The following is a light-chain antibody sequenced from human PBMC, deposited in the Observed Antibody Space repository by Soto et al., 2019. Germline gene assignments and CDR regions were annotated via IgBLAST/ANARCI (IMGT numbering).Light chain of an antibody. CDR2: AAS. V-gene: IGKV1-39*01. CDR3: QQSYSTPRT. Sequence: DIQMTQSPSSLSASVGDRVTIACRTSQSITNYLNWYQQKPGKAPKLLIYAASSLQSGVPSRFSGSGSGTDFTLTISSLHPEDFATYYCQQSYSTPRTFGQGTKVEIK. J-gene: IGKJ1*01. CDR1: QSITNY.